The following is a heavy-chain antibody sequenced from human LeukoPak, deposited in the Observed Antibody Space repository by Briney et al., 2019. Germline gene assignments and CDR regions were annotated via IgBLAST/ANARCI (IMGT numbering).Heavy chain of an antibody. V-gene: IGHV3-21*01. Sequence: GGSLRLSCAVSGFTFSSYSMKWVRQAPGKGLEWVSSISSSSSYIYYADSVKGRFTISRDNAKNSLYLQMNSLRAEDTAVYYCARGLSVTPLDYWGQGTLVTVSS. D-gene: IGHD2-21*02. J-gene: IGHJ4*02. CDR1: GFTFSSYS. CDR2: ISSSSSYI. CDR3: ARGLSVTPLDY.